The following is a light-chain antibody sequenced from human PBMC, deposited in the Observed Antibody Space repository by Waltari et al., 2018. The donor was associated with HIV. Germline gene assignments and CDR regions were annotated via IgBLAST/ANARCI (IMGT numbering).Light chain of an antibody. Sequence: QSVLTQPPSASGTPGQRVTISCSGSSSNIGSNTVSCFQQLPGTAPKLLIYSNNQRHSGVPDRFSGAKSGTSASLAITGLQSEDEADYYCAAWDDSLNGWVFGGGTKLTVL. J-gene: IGLJ3*02. CDR3: AAWDDSLNGWV. CDR1: SSNIGSNT. V-gene: IGLV1-44*01. CDR2: SNN.